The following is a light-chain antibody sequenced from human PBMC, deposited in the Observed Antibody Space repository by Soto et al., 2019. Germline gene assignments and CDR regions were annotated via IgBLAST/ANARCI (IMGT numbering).Light chain of an antibody. Sequence: EIVLTQSPATLSLSPGERATLSCGASQSISSYLAWYQQKPGQAPRLLIYDASNRATGIPARFSGSGSGTDFTLTISSLEPEDFAVYYCQQYNNWPLTFGQGTRLEIK. CDR3: QQYNNWPLT. V-gene: IGKV3-11*01. CDR1: QSISSY. J-gene: IGKJ5*01. CDR2: DAS.